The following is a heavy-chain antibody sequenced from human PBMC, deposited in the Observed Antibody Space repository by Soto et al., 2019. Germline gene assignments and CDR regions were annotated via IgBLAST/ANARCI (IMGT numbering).Heavy chain of an antibody. CDR3: ARGHGSSGYYLAEYVQH. V-gene: IGHV1-69*01. D-gene: IGHD3-22*01. J-gene: IGHJ1*01. CDR1: GGTFSSYA. Sequence: QVQLVQSGAEVKKPGSSVKVSCKASGGTFSSYAISWVRQAPGQGREWMGGIIPIFGTANYAQKFQGRVTITADEYTRTADMELSSLRSEDTAVYYCARGHGSSGYYLAEYVQHWGQVTRVTVSS. CDR2: IIPIFGTA.